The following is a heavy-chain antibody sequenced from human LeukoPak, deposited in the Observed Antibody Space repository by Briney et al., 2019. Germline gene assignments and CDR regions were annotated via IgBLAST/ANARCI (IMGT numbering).Heavy chain of an antibody. CDR2: INHSGST. J-gene: IGHJ4*02. V-gene: IGHV4-34*01. Sequence: SETLSLTCAVYGGPFSGYYWSWIRQPPGKGLEWIGEINHSGSTNYNPSLKSRVTISVDTSKNQFSLKLSSVTAADTAVYYCAREGYYDYVWGSYRPSYFDYWGQGTLVTVSS. D-gene: IGHD3-16*02. CDR1: GGPFSGYY. CDR3: AREGYYDYVWGSYRPSYFDY.